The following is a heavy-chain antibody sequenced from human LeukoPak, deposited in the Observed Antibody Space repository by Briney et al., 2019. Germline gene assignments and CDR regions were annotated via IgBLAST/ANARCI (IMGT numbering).Heavy chain of an antibody. CDR3: ARATKFGIWDYYYGMDV. V-gene: IGHV3-30*03. D-gene: IGHD3-16*01. CDR2: ISYDGSNK. CDR1: GFTFSSYG. J-gene: IGHJ6*04. Sequence: PGRSLRLSCAASGFTFSSYGMHWVRQAPGKGLEWVAGISYDGSNKYYADSVKGRFTISRDNSKNTLYLQMNSLRAEDTAVYYCARATKFGIWDYYYGMDVWGKGTTVSLPS.